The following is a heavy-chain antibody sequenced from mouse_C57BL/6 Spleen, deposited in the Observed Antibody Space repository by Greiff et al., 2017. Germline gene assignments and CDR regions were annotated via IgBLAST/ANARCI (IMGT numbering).Heavy chain of an antibody. CDR1: GYTFTSYW. Sequence: EVQLQQSGTVLARPGASVKMSCKTSGYTFTSYWMHWVKQRPGQGLEWIGAIYPGNSDTSYNQKFKGKAKLTAVTSASTAYMELSSLTNEDSAVYYCTSPFYYYGRYYAMDYWGQGTSVTVSS. J-gene: IGHJ4*01. V-gene: IGHV1-5*01. CDR3: TSPFYYYGRYYAMDY. D-gene: IGHD1-1*01. CDR2: IYPGNSDT.